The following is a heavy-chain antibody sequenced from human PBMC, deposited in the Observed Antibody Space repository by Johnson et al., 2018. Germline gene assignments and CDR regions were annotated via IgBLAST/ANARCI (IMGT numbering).Heavy chain of an antibody. CDR3: PKDRWEGTTGDAFDI. Sequence: EVQLVESGGGLVQPGGSXRLSCAASGFTFSTSAMSWVRQAPAKGLEWVSTISGSDDSTYYADSGKGRFTISRDKSENTLYLQMNSLRAEDTAIYYCPKDRWEGTTGDAFDIWGQGTMVTVSS. V-gene: IGHV3-23*04. J-gene: IGHJ3*02. CDR1: GFTFSTSA. CDR2: ISGSDDST. D-gene: IGHD1/OR15-1a*01.